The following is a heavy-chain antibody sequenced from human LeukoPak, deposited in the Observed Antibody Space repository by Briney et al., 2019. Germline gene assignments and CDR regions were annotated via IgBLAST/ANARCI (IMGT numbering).Heavy chain of an antibody. J-gene: IGHJ6*02. CDR2: IYTSGST. CDR3: ARVLMGNSSGWRYGMDV. V-gene: IGHV4-61*02. Sequence: SYTLSLTYTVSGGSISSGSYFWIWLRQPAGKGLEWIGRIYTSGSTNYNPSLKSRVTISVDTSKNQFSLKLSSVTAADTAVYYCARVLMGNSSGWRYGMDVWGQGTTVTVSS. CDR1: GGSISSGSYF. D-gene: IGHD6-19*01.